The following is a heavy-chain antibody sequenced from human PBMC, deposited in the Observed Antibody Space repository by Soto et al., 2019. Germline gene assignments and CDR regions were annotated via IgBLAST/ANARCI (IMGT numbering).Heavy chain of an antibody. V-gene: IGHV3-11*01. Sequence: PGGSLRLSCAATGFTFSDYYMSWIRQAPGKGLEWVSYISSSGSTIYYADSVKGRFTISRDNAKNSLYLQMNSLRAEDTAVYYCAREGIVVVVAAPNWFDPWGQGTLVTVSS. D-gene: IGHD2-15*01. CDR1: GFTFSDYY. CDR3: AREGIVVVVAAPNWFDP. J-gene: IGHJ5*02. CDR2: ISSSGSTI.